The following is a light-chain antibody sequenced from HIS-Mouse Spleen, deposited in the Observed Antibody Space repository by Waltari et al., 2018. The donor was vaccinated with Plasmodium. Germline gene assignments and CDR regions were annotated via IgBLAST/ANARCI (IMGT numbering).Light chain of an antibody. CDR1: KLGYKY. V-gene: IGLV3-1*01. J-gene: IGLJ2*01. CDR3: QAWDSSTVV. CDR2: QDS. Sequence: SYELTQPPSVSVSPGQTASITCSGDKLGYKYACWYQQKPGQSPVLVIYQDSKRPPGIPGRFSGSNSVNTATLTISGTQAMDEADYYSQAWDSSTVVFGGGTKLTVL.